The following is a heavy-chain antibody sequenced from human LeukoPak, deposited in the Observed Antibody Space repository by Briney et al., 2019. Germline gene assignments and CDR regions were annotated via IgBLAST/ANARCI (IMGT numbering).Heavy chain of an antibody. V-gene: IGHV3-53*01. Sequence: GGSLRLSCAASGFTVSSNYMSWVRQAPGKGLEWVSILYSGGSTNYADSVKGRFTISRDDSKNTLYLDMNSLRVDDSAVYYCARDPATIMVVTDMNGFDIWGQGTLVTVSS. CDR2: LYSGGST. CDR1: GFTVSSNY. J-gene: IGHJ3*02. D-gene: IGHD2-21*02. CDR3: ARDPATIMVVTDMNGFDI.